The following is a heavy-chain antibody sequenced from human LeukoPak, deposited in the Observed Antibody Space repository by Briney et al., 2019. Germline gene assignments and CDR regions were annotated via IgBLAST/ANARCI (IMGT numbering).Heavy chain of an antibody. Sequence: GGSLRLSCAASGFTFSSYSMNWVRQAPGKGLEWVSSISSSSIYKYYADSVKGRFTISRDNAKKSLYLQMNSLRAEDTAVYYCARGWYYYGSGSYFPGKRNWFDPWGQGTLVTVSS. CDR2: ISSSSIYK. CDR3: ARGWYYYGSGSYFPGKRNWFDP. J-gene: IGHJ5*02. D-gene: IGHD3-10*01. V-gene: IGHV3-21*01. CDR1: GFTFSSYS.